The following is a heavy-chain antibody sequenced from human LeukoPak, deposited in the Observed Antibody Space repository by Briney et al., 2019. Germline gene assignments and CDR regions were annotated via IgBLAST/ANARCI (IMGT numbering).Heavy chain of an antibody. Sequence: SETLSLTCTVSGGSISSYYWSWIRQPPGKGLEWIGYIYYSGSTNYNPSLKSRVTISVDTSKNQFSLKLSSVTAADTAVYYCARQPGYYGSGSYYYYYYGMDVWGQGTTVTVSS. D-gene: IGHD3-10*01. V-gene: IGHV4-59*08. J-gene: IGHJ6*02. CDR3: ARQPGYYGSGSYYYYYYGMDV. CDR2: IYYSGST. CDR1: GGSISSYY.